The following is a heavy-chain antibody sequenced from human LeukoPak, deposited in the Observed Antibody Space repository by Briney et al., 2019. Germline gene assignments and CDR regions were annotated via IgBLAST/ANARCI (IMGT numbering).Heavy chain of an antibody. CDR3: TTAPGPATPLGY. D-gene: IGHD1-26*01. Sequence: GGSLRLSCAASGFTFSNAWMSWVRQAPGKGLEWVGRIESKTDGGTTDYAAPVKGRFTISRDDSKNTLYLQMNSLKTEDTAVYYCTTAPGPATPLGYWGQGTLVTVSS. CDR2: IESKTDGGTT. CDR1: GFTFSNAW. V-gene: IGHV3-15*04. J-gene: IGHJ4*02.